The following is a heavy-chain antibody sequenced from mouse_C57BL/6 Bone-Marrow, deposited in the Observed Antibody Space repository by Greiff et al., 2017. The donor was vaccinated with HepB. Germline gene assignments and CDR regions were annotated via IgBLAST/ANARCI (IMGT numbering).Heavy chain of an antibody. CDR1: GYTFTDYY. Sequence: EVKLMESGPVLVKPGASVKMSCKASGYTFTDYYMNWVKQSHGKSLEWIGVINPYNGGTSYNQKFKGKATLTVDKSSSTAYMELNSLTSEDSAVYYCARITTVLKFAYWGQGTLVTVSA. J-gene: IGHJ3*01. CDR2: INPYNGGT. D-gene: IGHD1-1*01. V-gene: IGHV1-19*01. CDR3: ARITTVLKFAY.